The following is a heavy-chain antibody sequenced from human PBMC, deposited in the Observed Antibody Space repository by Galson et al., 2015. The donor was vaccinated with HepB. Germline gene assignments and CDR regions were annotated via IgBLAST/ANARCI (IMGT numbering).Heavy chain of an antibody. Sequence: SLRLSCAASGFTFSSYWMHWVRQAPGKGLVWVSRINSDGSSTSYADSVKGRFTISRDNAKNTLYLQMNSLRAEDTAVYYCARRPGRIALAAGTAPSYGMDVWGQGTTVTVSS. D-gene: IGHD6-13*01. V-gene: IGHV3-74*01. J-gene: IGHJ6*02. CDR3: ARRPGRIALAAGTAPSYGMDV. CDR2: INSDGSST. CDR1: GFTFSSYW.